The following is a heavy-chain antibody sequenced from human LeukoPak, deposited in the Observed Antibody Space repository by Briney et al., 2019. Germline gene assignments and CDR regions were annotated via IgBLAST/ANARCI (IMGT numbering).Heavy chain of an antibody. CDR3: ARYCNGDTCDGALDL. D-gene: IGHD2-15*01. J-gene: IGHJ3*01. CDR1: GLILHEHA. V-gene: IGHV3-9*01. CDR2: ISLNTDRI. Sequence: PGGSLRLSCEVSGLILHEHAMHWVRQSPGKGLEWVSGISLNTDRIGYADSVKGRFTISRDNAKNSLYLQMSSLTVEDTAVYCCARYCNGDTCDGALDLWGQGTLVTVSS.